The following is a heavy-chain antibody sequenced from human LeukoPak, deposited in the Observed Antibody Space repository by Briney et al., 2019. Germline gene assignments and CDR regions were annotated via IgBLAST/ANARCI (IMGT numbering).Heavy chain of an antibody. J-gene: IGHJ4*02. CDR3: AKPSLSSSWSPFDY. CDR2: ISGSGGST. V-gene: IGHV3-23*01. D-gene: IGHD6-13*01. CDR1: GFTSSSYA. Sequence: PGGSLRLSCAASGFTSSSYAMSWVRQAPGKGLEWVSAISGSGGSTYYADSVKGRFTISRDNSKNTLYLQMNSLRAEDTAVYYCAKPSLSSSWSPFDYWGQGTLVTVSS.